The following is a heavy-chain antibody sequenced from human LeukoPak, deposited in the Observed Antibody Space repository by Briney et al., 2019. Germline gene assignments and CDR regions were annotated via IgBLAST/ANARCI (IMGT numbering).Heavy chain of an antibody. J-gene: IGHJ3*02. Sequence: PGGSLRLSCAASGFSFSSYGMHWVRQAPGKGLEWVAVISYDGSNKYYADSVKGRFTISRDNSKNTLYLQMNSLRAEDTAVYYCAKVPGTVRGSYYDAFDIWGQGTMVTVSS. CDR2: ISYDGSNK. D-gene: IGHD1-26*01. CDR1: GFSFSSYG. CDR3: AKVPGTVRGSYYDAFDI. V-gene: IGHV3-30*18.